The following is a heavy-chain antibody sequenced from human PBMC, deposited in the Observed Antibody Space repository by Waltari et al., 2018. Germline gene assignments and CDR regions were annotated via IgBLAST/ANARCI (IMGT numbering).Heavy chain of an antibody. V-gene: IGHV4-31*03. CDR1: GGSISSGGYY. D-gene: IGHD2-15*01. CDR2: MYYSGST. Sequence: QVQLQESGPGLVKPSQTLSLTCTVSGGSISSGGYYWSWIRQHPGKGLEWIGYMYYSGSTYYNPSLKSRVTISVYTSKSQFSLKLGSWTAADTAVYYCARDLAPSRDGSCYFDYWGQGTLVTVSS. CDR3: ARDLAPSRDGSCYFDY. J-gene: IGHJ4*02.